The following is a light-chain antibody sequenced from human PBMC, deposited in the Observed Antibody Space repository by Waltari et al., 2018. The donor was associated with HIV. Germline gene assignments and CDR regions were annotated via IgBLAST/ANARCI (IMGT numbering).Light chain of an antibody. CDR2: NET. CDR1: SSNIENDN. V-gene: IGLV1-47*02. CDR3: VGWDSRLRGYV. J-gene: IGLJ1*01. Sequence: QSVLTQPPSASGAPGQRVTISCSGSSSNIENDNVYWYQQFPGAAPKLLIYNETQRPSGVPARFTGSKSGTSASLAIGGLRSDDEADYYCVGWDSRLRGYVFGAGTKVTVL.